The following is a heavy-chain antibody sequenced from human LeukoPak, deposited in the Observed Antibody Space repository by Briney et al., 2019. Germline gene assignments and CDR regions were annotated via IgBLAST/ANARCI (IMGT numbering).Heavy chain of an antibody. CDR3: ARSIRYCSGGSCYAMGYFQH. Sequence: PSETLSLTCTVSGGSISSSSYYWGWIRQPPGKGLEWIGSIYYSGSTYYNPSLKSRVTISVDTSKNQFSLKPSSVTAADTAVYYCARSIRYCSGGSCYAMGYFQHWGQGTLVTVSS. CDR1: GGSISSSSYY. J-gene: IGHJ1*01. CDR2: IYYSGST. D-gene: IGHD2-15*01. V-gene: IGHV4-39*01.